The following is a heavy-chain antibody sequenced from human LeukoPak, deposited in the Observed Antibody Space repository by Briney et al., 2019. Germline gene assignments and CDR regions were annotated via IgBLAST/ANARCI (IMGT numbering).Heavy chain of an antibody. D-gene: IGHD2-2*01. CDR1: GFTVSTIE. J-gene: IGHJ3*02. V-gene: IGHV3-23*01. CDR2: ISGSGGST. Sequence: HPGGSLRLSCAASGFTVSTIEMTWVRQAPGKGLEWVSGISGSGGSTYYADSVKGRSTISRDNSKNTLYLQMNSLRAEDTAIYYCAKDSAADLVVPAATGVGAFDIWGQGTMVTVSS. CDR3: AKDSAADLVVPAATGVGAFDI.